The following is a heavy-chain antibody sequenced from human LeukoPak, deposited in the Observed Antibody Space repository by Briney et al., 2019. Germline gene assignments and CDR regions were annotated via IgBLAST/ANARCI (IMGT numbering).Heavy chain of an antibody. V-gene: IGHV4-59*01. CDR2: IYYSGST. CDR3: ARETYYYDSSGYYLYYFDY. Sequence: KPSETLSLTCTVSGGSISSYYWSWIRQPPGKGLEWIGYIYYSGSTNYNPSLKSRVTISVDTSKNQFSLKLSSVTAADTAVYYCARETYYYDSSGYYLYYFDYWGLGTLVTVSS. D-gene: IGHD3-22*01. CDR1: GGSISSYY. J-gene: IGHJ4*02.